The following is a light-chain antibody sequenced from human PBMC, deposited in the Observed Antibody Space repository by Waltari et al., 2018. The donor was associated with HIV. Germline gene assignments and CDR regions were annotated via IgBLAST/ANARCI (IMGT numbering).Light chain of an antibody. V-gene: IGLV2-23*02. CDR1: SSDVGNYDL. CDR2: EVN. Sequence: QSALTQPAPGFGSLGQSITIPCTGTSSDVGNYDLVSWYQQNPGKAPKIIIYEVNKRPPGASNRMSGSKSGNTASLTISGLQAEDEADYYCCSYSDRRIYVFGSGTRVSAL. J-gene: IGLJ1*01. CDR3: CSYSDRRIYV.